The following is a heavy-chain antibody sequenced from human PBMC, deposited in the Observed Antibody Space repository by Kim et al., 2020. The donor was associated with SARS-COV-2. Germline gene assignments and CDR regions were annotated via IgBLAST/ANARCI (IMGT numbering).Heavy chain of an antibody. J-gene: IGHJ4*02. CDR3: AKDRVWGNDYFDY. D-gene: IGHD6-13*01. V-gene: IGHV3-30*02. Sequence: YARSESVLMTSSRDNSKNTLDLQITSLGAEDTAVYYCAKDRVWGNDYFDYWGQGTLVTVSS.